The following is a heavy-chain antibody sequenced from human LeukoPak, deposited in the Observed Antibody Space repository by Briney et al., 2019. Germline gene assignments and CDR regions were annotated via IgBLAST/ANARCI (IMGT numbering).Heavy chain of an antibody. CDR1: GFTFGGCW. CDR3: ARVDPYGGNTQGAFYI. J-gene: IGHJ3*02. D-gene: IGHD4/OR15-4a*01. V-gene: IGHV3-7*01. Sequence: GGSLRLSCAASGFTFGGCWMSWVRQAPGEGLEWVANRRQDGSAEYYVDSVKGRFTISRENANKALYLQMNSLRAGDRAVYYCARVDPYGGNTQGAFYIWGQGTMVIVSS. CDR2: RRQDGSAE.